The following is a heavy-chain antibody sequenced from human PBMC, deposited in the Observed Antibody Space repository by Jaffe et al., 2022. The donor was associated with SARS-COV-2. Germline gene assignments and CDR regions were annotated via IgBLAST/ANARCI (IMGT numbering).Heavy chain of an antibody. CDR1: GFTFSSYA. V-gene: IGHV3-30-3*01. Sequence: QVQLVESGGGVVQPGRSLRLSCAASGFTFSSYAMHWVRQAPGKGLEWVAVISYDGSNKYYADSVKGRFTISRDNSKNTLYLQMNSLRAEDTAVYYCARDHRAWKQLYTLDYWGQGTLVTVSS. J-gene: IGHJ4*02. CDR2: ISYDGSNK. D-gene: IGHD6-6*01. CDR3: ARDHRAWKQLYTLDY.